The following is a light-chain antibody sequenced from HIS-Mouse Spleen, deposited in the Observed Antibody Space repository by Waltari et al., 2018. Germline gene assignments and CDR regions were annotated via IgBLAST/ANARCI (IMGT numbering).Light chain of an antibody. CDR2: EDS. Sequence: SYGLPQPPSVSVSPAHTARTPCAGDALPKQDTYSYQQKSGQAPVLVIYEDSKQPSGIPERFSGSSSGTMATLTISGAQVEDEADYYCYSTDRSGNHRVFGGGTKLTVL. V-gene: IGLV3-10*01. CDR1: ALPKQD. CDR3: YSTDRSGNHRV. J-gene: IGLJ2*01.